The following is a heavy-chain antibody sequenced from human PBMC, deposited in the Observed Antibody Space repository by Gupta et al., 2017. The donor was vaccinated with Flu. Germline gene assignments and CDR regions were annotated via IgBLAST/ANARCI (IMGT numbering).Heavy chain of an antibody. CDR2: ISGNGRSA. J-gene: IGHJ3*02. D-gene: IGHD3-3*01. V-gene: IGHV3-23*01. Sequence: EVQLLESGGNLVQPGGSLKLSCATSGFTFSSSVMSWLRQAPGKGLEWVAAISGNGRSAKFRDSVEGRFTISRDNSRNTLFLQMNGLRAEDTAVYYCAKPLRAYDFWSGYEQEPFDIWGQGTMVTVSS. CDR3: AKPLRAYDFWSGYEQEPFDI. CDR1: GFTFSSSV.